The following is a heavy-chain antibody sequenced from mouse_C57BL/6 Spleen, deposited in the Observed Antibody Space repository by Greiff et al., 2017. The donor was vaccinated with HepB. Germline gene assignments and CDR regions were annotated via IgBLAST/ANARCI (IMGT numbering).Heavy chain of an antibody. V-gene: IGHV1-80*01. CDR3: ARQIYYYDFDY. CDR1: GYAFSSYW. CDR2: IYPGDGDT. D-gene: IGHD1-1*01. Sequence: VQLQQSGAELVKPGASVKISCKASGYAFSSYWMNWVKQRPGKGLEWIGQIYPGDGDTNYNGKFKGKATLTADKSSSTAYMQLSSLTSEDSAVYFCARQIYYYDFDYWGQGTTLTVSS. J-gene: IGHJ2*01.